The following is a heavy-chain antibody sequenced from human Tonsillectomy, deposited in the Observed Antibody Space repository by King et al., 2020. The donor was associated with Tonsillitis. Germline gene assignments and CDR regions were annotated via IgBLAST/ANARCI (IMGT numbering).Heavy chain of an antibody. D-gene: IGHD2-2*01. CDR2: IIPILGIA. CDR3: ARDLQYCSITSCPSGWFDP. CDR1: GGTFSSYA. V-gene: IGHV1-69*04. Sequence: QLVQSGAEVKKPGSSVKISCKASGGTFSSYAISWVRQAPGQGLEWMGRIIPILGIANYAQKFQGRVTITADKSTSPAYMELSSLRSEDTAVYYCARDLQYCSITSCPSGWFDPWGQGTLVTVSS. J-gene: IGHJ5*02.